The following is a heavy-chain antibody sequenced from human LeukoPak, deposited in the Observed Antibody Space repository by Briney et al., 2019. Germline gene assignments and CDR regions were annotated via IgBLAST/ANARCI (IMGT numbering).Heavy chain of an antibody. J-gene: IGHJ3*02. Sequence: ASVKVSCKASGGTFSSYAISWVRQAPGQGLEWMGRIIPILGIANYAQKFQGRVTITADKSTSTAYMELSSLRSEDTAVYYCARLVVGATSDAFDIWGQGTMVTVSS. V-gene: IGHV1-69*04. CDR2: IIPILGIA. D-gene: IGHD1-26*01. CDR1: GGTFSSYA. CDR3: ARLVVGATSDAFDI.